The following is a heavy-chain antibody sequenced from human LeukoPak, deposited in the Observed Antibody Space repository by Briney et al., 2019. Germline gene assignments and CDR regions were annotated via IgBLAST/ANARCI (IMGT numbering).Heavy chain of an antibody. D-gene: IGHD4-23*01. CDR1: GGSISSGSYY. V-gene: IGHV4-61*02. CDR3: ARESYGGNGDDAFDI. Sequence: SETLSLTCTVSGGSISSGSYYWSWIRQPAGKGLEWIGRIYTSGSTNYNPSLKSRVTISVDTSKNQFSLKLSSVTAADTAVYYCARESYGGNGDDAFDIWGQGTMVTVSS. CDR2: IYTSGST. J-gene: IGHJ3*02.